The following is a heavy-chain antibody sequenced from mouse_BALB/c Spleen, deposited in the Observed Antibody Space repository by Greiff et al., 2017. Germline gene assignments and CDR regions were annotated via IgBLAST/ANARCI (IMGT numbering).Heavy chain of an antibody. V-gene: IGHV1S81*02. Sequence: QVQLQQPGAELVKPGASVKLSCKASGYTFTSYWMHWVKQRPGQGLEWIGEINPSNGRTNYNEKFKSKATLTVDKSSSTAYIQLSSLSSEDSAVYFCARRDYGNYLLDYWGQGTTLTVSS. CDR3: ARRDYGNYLLDY. D-gene: IGHD2-1*01. J-gene: IGHJ2*01. CDR2: INPSNGRT. CDR1: GYTFTSYW.